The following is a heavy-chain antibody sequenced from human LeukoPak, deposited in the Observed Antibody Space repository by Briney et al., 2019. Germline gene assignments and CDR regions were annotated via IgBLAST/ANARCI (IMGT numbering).Heavy chain of an antibody. CDR1: GGSISSSSYY. J-gene: IGHJ4*02. D-gene: IGHD5-18*01. CDR3: ARHRYSYGYVADY. V-gene: IGHV4-39*01. CDR2: IYYTGST. Sequence: SETLSLTCTVSGGSISSSSYYWGWIRQPPGKGLEWIGSIYYTGSTYYNPSLKSRVTISVDTSKNQFSLKLSSVIAADTAVYYCARHRYSYGYVADYWGQGTLVTVSS.